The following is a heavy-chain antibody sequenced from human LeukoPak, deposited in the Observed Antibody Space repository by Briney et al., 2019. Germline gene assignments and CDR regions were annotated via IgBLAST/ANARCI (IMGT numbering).Heavy chain of an antibody. V-gene: IGHV3-15*01. Sequence: PGGSLRLSCAASGFTFSNAWMSWVRQAPGKGLEWVGRIKSKTDGGTTDYAAPVKGRFTISRDDSKNTLYLQVNSLKTEDTAVYYCTTDDYSGYDIFDYWGQGTLVTVSS. J-gene: IGHJ4*02. CDR2: IKSKTDGGTT. CDR3: TTDDYSGYDIFDY. CDR1: GFTFSNAW. D-gene: IGHD5-12*01.